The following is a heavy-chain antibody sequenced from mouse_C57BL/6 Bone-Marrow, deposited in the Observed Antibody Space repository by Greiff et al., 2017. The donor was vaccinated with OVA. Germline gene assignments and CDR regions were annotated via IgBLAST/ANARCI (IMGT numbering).Heavy chain of an antibody. CDR2: IDPETGGT. D-gene: IGHD1-1*01. Sequence: QVQLQQSGAELVRPGASVTLSCKASGYTFTDYEMHWVKQTPVHGLEWIGAIDPETGGTAYNQKFKGKAILTADKSSSTAYMELRSLTSEDSAVYYCTRSSYYYGSSFAMDYWGQGTSVTVSS. CDR3: TRSSYYYGSSFAMDY. CDR1: GYTFTDYE. V-gene: IGHV1-15*01. J-gene: IGHJ4*01.